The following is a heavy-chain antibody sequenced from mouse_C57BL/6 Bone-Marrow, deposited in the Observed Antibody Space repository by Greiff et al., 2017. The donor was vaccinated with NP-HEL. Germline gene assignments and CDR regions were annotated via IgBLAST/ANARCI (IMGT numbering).Heavy chain of an antibody. CDR1: GFNIKDDY. J-gene: IGHJ2*01. V-gene: IGHV14-4*01. CDR3: TTDYGSSYVDYFDY. CDR2: IDPENGDT. D-gene: IGHD1-1*01. Sequence: EVQLVESGAELVRPGASVKLSCTASGFNIKDDYMHWVKQRPEQGLEWIGWIDPENGDTEYASKFQGKATITADTSSNTAYLQLSSLTSEDTAVYYCTTDYGSSYVDYFDYWGQGTTLTVSS.